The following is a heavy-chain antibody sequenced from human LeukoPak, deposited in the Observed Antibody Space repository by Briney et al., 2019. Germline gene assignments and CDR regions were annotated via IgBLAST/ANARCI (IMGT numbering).Heavy chain of an antibody. J-gene: IGHJ4*02. D-gene: IGHD1-14*01. Sequence: GGSLRLSCVVSGFTFGSYAMNWVRQAPGKGLEWVSSINGSGDRTYYADSVKGRFTISRDNSKNTLYLQMNSLRAEDTAVYYCAKPARTDYADYWGQGTLVTVSS. CDR2: INGSGDRT. CDR1: GFTFGSYA. V-gene: IGHV3-23*01. CDR3: AKPARTDYADY.